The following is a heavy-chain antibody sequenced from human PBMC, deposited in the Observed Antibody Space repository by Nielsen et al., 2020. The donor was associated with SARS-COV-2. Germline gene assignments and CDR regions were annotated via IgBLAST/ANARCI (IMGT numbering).Heavy chain of an antibody. Sequence: ASVKVSCKASGYTFTNYGISWVRQAPGKGLEWMGGFDPEDGETIYAQKFQGRVTMTEDTSTDTAYMELSSLRSEDTAVYYCATVYMDVWGQGTTVTVSS. V-gene: IGHV1-24*01. CDR3: ATVYMDV. J-gene: IGHJ6*02. CDR1: GYTFTNYG. CDR2: FDPEDGET.